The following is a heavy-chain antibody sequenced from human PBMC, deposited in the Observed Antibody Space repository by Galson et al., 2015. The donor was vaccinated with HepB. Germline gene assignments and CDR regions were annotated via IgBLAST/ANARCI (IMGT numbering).Heavy chain of an antibody. J-gene: IGHJ4*02. CDR2: MSYDGNNK. CDR1: GFTFSSYA. Sequence: LRLSCAASGFTFSSYAIHWVRQAPGKGLEWVAVMSYDGNNKYYVDSVKGRFSISRDNSKNTLYLQMNSLRPEDTAVYYCARSGSAMVSSFEYWGQGTLVTVSS. V-gene: IGHV3-30-3*01. CDR3: ARSGSAMVSSFEY. D-gene: IGHD1-26*01.